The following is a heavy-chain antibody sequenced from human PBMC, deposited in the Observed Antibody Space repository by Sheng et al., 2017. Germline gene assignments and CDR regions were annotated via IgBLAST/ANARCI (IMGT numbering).Heavy chain of an antibody. Sequence: QIVESGGGLVQPGGSLTLSCTASGFTFSLHEMNWVRRAPGKGLEWVASISGNGVIIYYGDSVRGRFTISRDNAKNSVYLQINSLSAEDTAVYYCAREPRDYHERSMIRDMDVWGQGP. D-gene: IGHD3-16*01. J-gene: IGHJ6*02. CDR1: GFTFSLHE. CDR2: ISGNGVII. V-gene: IGHV3-48*03. CDR3: AREPRDYHERSMIRDMDV.